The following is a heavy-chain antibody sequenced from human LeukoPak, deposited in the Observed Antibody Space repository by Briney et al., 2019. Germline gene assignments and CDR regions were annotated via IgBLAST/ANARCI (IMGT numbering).Heavy chain of an antibody. V-gene: IGHV1-46*02. CDR3: ARDSLELQRRNWFDP. J-gene: IGHJ5*02. CDR1: PYTFDKYY. D-gene: IGHD1-7*01. CDR2: INPSGRST. Sequence: ASVKLSCKASPYTFDKYYIHLVRQAPGQGLEWMGVINPSGRSTSYAQQFQGRVTVTRDTSTSTVYMDLSSLRSEDSAVYYCARDSLELQRRNWFDPWGQGTLVTVSS.